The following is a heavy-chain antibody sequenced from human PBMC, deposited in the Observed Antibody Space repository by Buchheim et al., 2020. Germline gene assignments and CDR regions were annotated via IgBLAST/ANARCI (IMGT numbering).Heavy chain of an antibody. CDR3: TRQERLYCSSTSCYDGGYYYYGMDV. CDR1: GFTFSGSA. J-gene: IGHJ6*02. CDR2: IRSKANSYAT. V-gene: IGHV3-73*01. Sequence: EVQLVESGGGLVQPGGSLKLSCAASGFTFSGSAIHWVRQASGKGLEWVGRIRSKANSYATAYAASVQGRFTISRDDSKNTTYLQMNSLKTEDTAVYYCTRQERLYCSSTSCYDGGYYYYGMDVWGQGTT. D-gene: IGHD2-2*01.